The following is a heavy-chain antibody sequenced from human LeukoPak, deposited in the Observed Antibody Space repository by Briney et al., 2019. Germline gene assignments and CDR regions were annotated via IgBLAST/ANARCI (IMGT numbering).Heavy chain of an antibody. CDR2: IWYDGSNK. CDR1: GFTFSSYG. D-gene: IGHD1-7*01. Sequence: GGSLRLSCAASGFTFSSYGMHWVRQAPGKGLEWVAVIWYDGSNKYYADSVKGRFTISRDNSKNTLYLQMNSLRAEDTAVYYCAKAHDGTTRYYFNYWGQGTLVTVSS. CDR3: AKAHDGTTRYYFNY. J-gene: IGHJ4*02. V-gene: IGHV3-33*06.